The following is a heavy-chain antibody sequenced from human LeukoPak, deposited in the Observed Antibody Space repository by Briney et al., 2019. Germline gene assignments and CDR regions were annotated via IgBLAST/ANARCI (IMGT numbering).Heavy chain of an antibody. CDR1: GFTFSNYA. J-gene: IGHJ4*02. Sequence: GKSLRLSCAASGFTFSNYAMHWVRQAPGKGLEWVSLISSGGTYEYYADSVKGRFTISRDNSKNTLYLQLNSLRAEDTSVYYCARDSTYWYDSGSSGPHYFDYWGQGTLVTVSS. D-gene: IGHD3-10*01. V-gene: IGHV3-30*01. CDR3: ARDSTYWYDSGSSGPHYFDY. CDR2: ISSGGTYE.